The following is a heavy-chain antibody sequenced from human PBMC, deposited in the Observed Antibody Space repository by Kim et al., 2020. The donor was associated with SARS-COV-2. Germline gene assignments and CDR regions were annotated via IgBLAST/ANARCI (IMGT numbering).Heavy chain of an antibody. D-gene: IGHD3-9*01. CDR1: GGSISSSNW. V-gene: IGHV4-4*02. CDR3: ASQRGYYDILTGYYYYGMDV. CDR2: IYHSGST. J-gene: IGHJ6*02. Sequence: SETLSLTCAVSGGSISSSNWWSWVRQPPGKGLEWIGEIYHSGSTNYNPSLKSRVTISVDKSKNQFSLELSSVTAADTAVYYCASQRGYYDILTGYYYYGMDVWGQGTTVTVSS.